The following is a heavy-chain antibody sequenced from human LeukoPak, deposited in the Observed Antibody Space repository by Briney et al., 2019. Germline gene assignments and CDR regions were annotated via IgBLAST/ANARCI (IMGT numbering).Heavy chain of an antibody. CDR1: GYTFTSYG. CDR3: ARPYYGGNPHYYYMDV. CDR2: ISAYTGDA. V-gene: IGHV1-18*01. D-gene: IGHD4-23*01. J-gene: IGHJ6*03. Sequence: ASVKLSCKASGYTFTSYGISWVRQAPGQGLEWMGWISAYTGDANYAQKLQGRVTMTTDTSTSTAYMELRSLTSDDTAVYYCARPYYGGNPHYYYMDVWGKGTAVTVSS.